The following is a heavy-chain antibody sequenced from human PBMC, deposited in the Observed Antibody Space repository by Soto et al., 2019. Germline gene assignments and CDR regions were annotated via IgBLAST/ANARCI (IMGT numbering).Heavy chain of an antibody. CDR1: GRTFSSYA. J-gene: IGHJ5*02. CDR3: ARGGPGYCSSTSCYGWFDP. D-gene: IGHD2-2*01. Sequence: ASVKVSCKASGRTFSSYAISWVRQAPGKGLEWMGGIIPIFGTANYAQKFQGRVTITAYESTSTAYMELSSLRSEDTAVYYCARGGPGYCSSTSCYGWFDPWGQGTLVTVSS. V-gene: IGHV1-69*13. CDR2: IIPIFGTA.